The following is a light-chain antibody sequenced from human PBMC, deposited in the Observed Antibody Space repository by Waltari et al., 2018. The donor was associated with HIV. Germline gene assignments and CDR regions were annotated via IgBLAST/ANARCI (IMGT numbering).Light chain of an antibody. CDR1: SSNIGSNS. CDR2: KNN. J-gene: IGLJ1*01. CDR3: AAWDDSLSGYV. Sequence: QSVLTQPPSASGTPGQRVTIPCSGSSSNIGSNSVYWYQQLPGTAPKLLIYKNNQRPSGVPDRFSGSKSGTSASLAISGLRSEDEADYYCAAWDDSLSGYVFGTGTKVTVL. V-gene: IGLV1-47*01.